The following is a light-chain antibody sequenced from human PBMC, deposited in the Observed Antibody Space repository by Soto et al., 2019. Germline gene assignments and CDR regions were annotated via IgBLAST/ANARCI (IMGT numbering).Light chain of an antibody. V-gene: IGKV1-5*03. J-gene: IGKJ1*01. Sequence: DIPMTQSPSTLSASVGDRVTITVRASQSISSWLAWYQHKPRKAPNVLIYTATTLESGVPSRFRGSGSGTAFTLTISSLQHDDIATYYCKQYNSGWTFGQGTKVEI. CDR2: TAT. CDR1: QSISSW. CDR3: KQYNSGWT.